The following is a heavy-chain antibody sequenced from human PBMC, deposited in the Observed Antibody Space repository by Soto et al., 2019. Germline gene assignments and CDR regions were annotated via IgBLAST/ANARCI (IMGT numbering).Heavy chain of an antibody. V-gene: IGHV4-61*01. CDR1: GGSVSNANYH. J-gene: IGHJ3*02. Sequence: QVQLQESGPGLVKPSETLSLTCTVSGGSVSNANYHWSWIRQPPGKGLEWIGYVYSIGGTNYNPSLESRGTISVDTSTKQFSLTLTSVTAADTAVYYCPSSSTYFEISCYYCPDGFYIWGKGTMDTVSS. CDR2: VYSIGGT. CDR3: PSSSTYFEISCYYCPDGFYI. D-gene: IGHD3-22*01.